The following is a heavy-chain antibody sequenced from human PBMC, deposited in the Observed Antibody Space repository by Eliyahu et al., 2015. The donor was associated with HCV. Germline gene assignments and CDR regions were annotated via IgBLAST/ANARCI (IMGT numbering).Heavy chain of an antibody. V-gene: IGHV3-33*08. D-gene: IGHD4-11*01. CDR2: IWYDGSNK. CDR1: GFXFSSYG. Sequence: QVQLVESGGGVVQPGRSLRLSCAAXGFXFSSYGMHWVRQAPGKGLEWVAVIWYDGSNKYYADSVKGRFTISRDNSKNTLYLQMNSLRAEDTAVYYCARSDNDEGLHVYYFDYWGQGTLVTVSS. CDR3: ARSDNDEGLHVYYFDY. J-gene: IGHJ4*02.